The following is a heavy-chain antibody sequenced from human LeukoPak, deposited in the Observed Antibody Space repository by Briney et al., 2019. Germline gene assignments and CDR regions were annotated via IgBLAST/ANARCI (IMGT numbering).Heavy chain of an antibody. CDR1: GGSISSYY. D-gene: IGHD3-9*01. CDR2: INHSGST. J-gene: IGHJ6*03. CDR3: ARQNYDILTGYYGSYYYYYYYMDV. Sequence: SETLSLTCTVSGGSISSYYWSWIRQPPGKGLEWIGEINHSGSTNYNPSLKSRVTISVDTSKNQFSLKLSSVTAADTAVYYCARQNYDILTGYYGSYYYYYYYMDVWGKGTTVTISS. V-gene: IGHV4-34*01.